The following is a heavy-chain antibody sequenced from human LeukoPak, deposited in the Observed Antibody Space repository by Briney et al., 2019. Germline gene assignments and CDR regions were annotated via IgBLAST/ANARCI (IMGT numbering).Heavy chain of an antibody. CDR3: QRTAYDILTGYYDSFDY. CDR1: DGSISSYY. J-gene: IGHJ4*02. V-gene: IGHV4-59*01. CDR2: IYYSGST. Sequence: PSETLSLTCTVSDGSISSYYWSWIRQPPGKGLKWIGYIYYSGSTNYNPSLKSRVTISVDTSKNQFSLKLSSVTAADTAVYFKQRTAYDILTGYYDSFDYWGQGTLVTVSS. D-gene: IGHD3-9*01.